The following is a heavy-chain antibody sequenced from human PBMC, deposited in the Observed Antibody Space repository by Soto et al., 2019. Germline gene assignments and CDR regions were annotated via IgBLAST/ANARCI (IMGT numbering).Heavy chain of an antibody. J-gene: IGHJ6*02. CDR3: ARAPAGDYTLYHYYTMDV. CDR1: GFTFSDHA. D-gene: IGHD4-17*01. CDR2: VWFDGGNK. V-gene: IGHV3-33*01. Sequence: QVQLVASGGGVVQPGTSLRHSCEASGFTFSDHAMHWVRQAPGKGLEWVAVVWFDGGNKFYTDSVKGRFTISRDNSKNTLFLQMNSLRVVDTAVYYCARAPAGDYTLYHYYTMDVWGQGTPVTVSS.